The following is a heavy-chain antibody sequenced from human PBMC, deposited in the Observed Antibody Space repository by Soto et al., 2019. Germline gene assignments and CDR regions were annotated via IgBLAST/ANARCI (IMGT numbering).Heavy chain of an antibody. D-gene: IGHD2-8*01. V-gene: IGHV3-30*03. CDR3: AQTDCTNGVCPFDI. Sequence: VGSLRLSCAASGFTFSSYGMHWVRQAPGKGLEWVAVISYDGSNKYYADSVKGRFTISRDNSKNTLYLQMNSLRAEDTAVYYCAQTDCTNGVCPFDIWGQGTMVTVSS. CDR2: ISYDGSNK. CDR1: GFTFSSYG. J-gene: IGHJ3*02.